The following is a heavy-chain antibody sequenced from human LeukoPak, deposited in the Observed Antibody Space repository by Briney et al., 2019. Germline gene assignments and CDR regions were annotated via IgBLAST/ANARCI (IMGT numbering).Heavy chain of an antibody. J-gene: IGHJ3*02. V-gene: IGHV1-18*01. D-gene: IGHD3-3*01. CDR3: ARVFLSIFGVVIIPHDAFDI. Sequence: APVKVSCKASGYTFTSYGISWVRQAPGQGLEWMGWISAYNGNTNYAQKRQGRVTMTTDTSTSTDYIELRSLRSDDTAVYYCARVFLSIFGVVIIPHDAFDIWGQGTMVTVSS. CDR2: ISAYNGNT. CDR1: GYTFTSYG.